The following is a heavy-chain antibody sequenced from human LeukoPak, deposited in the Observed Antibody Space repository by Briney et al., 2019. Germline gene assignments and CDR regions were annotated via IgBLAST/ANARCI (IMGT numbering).Heavy chain of an antibody. CDR2: ISAYNGNT. J-gene: IGHJ4*02. V-gene: IGHV1-18*01. CDR1: GYTFNNYG. Sequence: ASVSVSFKASGYTFNNYGISWVRQAPGQGLEWMGWISAYNGNTKYAQKVQGRVTMTTDTSTSTAYMDLGSLRSDDTAVFYCAREAGSATLDYWGQGTLVTDSS. CDR3: AREAGSATLDY.